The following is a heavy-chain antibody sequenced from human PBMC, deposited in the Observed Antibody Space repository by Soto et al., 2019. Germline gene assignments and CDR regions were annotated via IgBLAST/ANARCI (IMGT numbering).Heavy chain of an antibody. CDR1: GVSISRSYW. D-gene: IGHD2-8*01. CDR3: ARCLHCSNGGRFDP. J-gene: IGHJ5*02. V-gene: IGHV4-4*02. CDR2: LYPSGGT. Sequence: SETLSLTCSVSGVSISRSYWWTWVRQAPGKGLEWIGVLYPSGGTTYNPPLQNRVTISDDYSKHHLSLTLASVTAADTAVYYCARCLHCSNGGRFDPWGQGALVTVSS.